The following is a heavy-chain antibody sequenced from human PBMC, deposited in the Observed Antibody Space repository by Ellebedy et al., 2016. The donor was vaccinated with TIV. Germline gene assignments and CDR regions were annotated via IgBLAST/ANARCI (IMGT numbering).Heavy chain of an antibody. CDR1: GYTLPNHE. D-gene: IGHD2-2*01. V-gene: IGHV1-8*01. CDR2: LNPESGNA. J-gene: IGHJ5*02. Sequence: AASVQVSCKASGYTLPNHEIHWVRQATGQGLEWMGWLNPESGNAGFAPEFLGRLTMTRNNSINTAFMDLSSLRSQDTAVYYCTRGWTRGFDPWGQGTLVIVSS. CDR3: TRGWTRGFDP.